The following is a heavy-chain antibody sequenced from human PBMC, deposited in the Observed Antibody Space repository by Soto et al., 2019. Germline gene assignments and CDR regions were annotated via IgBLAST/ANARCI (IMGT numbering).Heavy chain of an antibody. V-gene: IGHV3-30-3*01. CDR3: AREIGMIAAGRGY. J-gene: IGHJ4*02. Sequence: GGSLRLSCAASGFTFSSCVMHWVRQAPGKGLEWVAVTSYDGSNKYYADSVKGRFTISRDNSKNTLYLQMNSLRPEDTAVYYCAREIGMIAAGRGYWGQGTLVTVSS. D-gene: IGHD6-25*01. CDR2: TSYDGSNK. CDR1: GFTFSSCV.